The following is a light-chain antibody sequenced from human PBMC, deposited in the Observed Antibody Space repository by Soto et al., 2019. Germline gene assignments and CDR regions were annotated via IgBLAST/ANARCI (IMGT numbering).Light chain of an antibody. Sequence: IQMTQSPSSLSASVGDRVIITCRASQAIRNDLGWYQQKPGKAPKLLIYTASTLQSGVPSRFSGSGSGTEFTLTISSLQPDDFATYYCQQYNSHWTFGQGTKVDIK. J-gene: IGKJ1*01. CDR1: QAIRND. CDR2: TAS. V-gene: IGKV1-17*01. CDR3: QQYNSHWT.